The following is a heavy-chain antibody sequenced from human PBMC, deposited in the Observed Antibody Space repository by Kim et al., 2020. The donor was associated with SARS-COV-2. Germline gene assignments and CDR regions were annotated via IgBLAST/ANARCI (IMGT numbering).Heavy chain of an antibody. CDR1: GGSFSNYY. CDR3: ARGGNSGWDY. CDR2: INHSGST. Sequence: SETLSLTCAVYGGSFSNYYWSWIRQPPGKGLEWIGEINHSGSTIYSPSLESRVTISVDTSKSQFSLKLSSVTAADTAVYYCARGGNSGWDYWGQGTLVTVSS. D-gene: IGHD6-19*01. J-gene: IGHJ4*02. V-gene: IGHV4-34*01.